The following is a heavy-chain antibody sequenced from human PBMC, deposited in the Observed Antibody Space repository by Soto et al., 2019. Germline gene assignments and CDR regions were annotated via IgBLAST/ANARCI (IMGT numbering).Heavy chain of an antibody. CDR2: ISGSGGST. CDR1: GFTFSSYA. J-gene: IGHJ6*02. D-gene: IGHD5-18*01. V-gene: IGHV3-23*01. CDR3: AKDQEGGWIQLWANTYYYYYYGMDV. Sequence: VGSLRLSCAASGFTFSSYAMSWVRQAPGKGLEWVSAISGSGGSTYYADSVKGRFTISRDNSKNTLYLQMNSLRAEDTAVYYCAKDQEGGWIQLWANTYYYYYYGMDVWGQGTTVTVSS.